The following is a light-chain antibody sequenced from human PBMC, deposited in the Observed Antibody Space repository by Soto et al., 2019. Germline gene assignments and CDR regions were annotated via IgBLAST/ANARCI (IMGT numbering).Light chain of an antibody. J-gene: IGKJ2*01. CDR3: LQDYTTPYT. Sequence: DIQMTQSPSSLSASVGDRVTITCRASQSITIYLNWYQQKPGEAPNLLIFGASTLQSGVPSRFSGSGSGTDFTLTISSLQPEDVATYYCLQDYTTPYTFGQGTKLEIK. CDR1: QSITIY. CDR2: GAS. V-gene: IGKV1-39*01.